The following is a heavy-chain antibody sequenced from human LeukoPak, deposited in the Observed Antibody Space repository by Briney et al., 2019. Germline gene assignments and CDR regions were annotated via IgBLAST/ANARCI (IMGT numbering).Heavy chain of an antibody. CDR3: ARGRGGDGYNWLCYFDY. V-gene: IGHV3-30-3*01. Sequence: GRSLRLSCAASGFTFSSYAMHWVRQAPGKGLEWVAVISYDGSNKYYADSVKGRFTISRDNSKNTLYLQMNSLRSEDTAVYYCARGRGGDGYNWLCYFDYWGQGTLVTVS. CDR2: ISYDGSNK. J-gene: IGHJ4*02. D-gene: IGHD5-24*01. CDR1: GFTFSSYA.